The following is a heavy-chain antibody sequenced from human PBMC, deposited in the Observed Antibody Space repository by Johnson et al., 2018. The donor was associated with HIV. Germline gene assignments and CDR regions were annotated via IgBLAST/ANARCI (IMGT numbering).Heavy chain of an antibody. Sequence: VQLVESGGGLVQPGGSLRLSCAASGFTLSNHWMSWVRQAPGKGLEYVANVNQDGSAKFYVDSVKGRFTISRDNAKNSLYLQVNSLRAEDTALYYCARDWAAVGRVGGMDAFDIWGQGTMVTVSS. CDR3: ARDWAAVGRVGGMDAFDI. CDR2: VNQDGSAK. V-gene: IGHV3-7*05. CDR1: GFTLSNHW. D-gene: IGHD6-13*01. J-gene: IGHJ3*02.